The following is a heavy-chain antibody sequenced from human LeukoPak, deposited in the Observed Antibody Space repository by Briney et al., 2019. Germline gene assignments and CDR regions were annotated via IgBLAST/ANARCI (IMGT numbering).Heavy chain of an antibody. CDR2: ISGRGSVS. V-gene: IGHV3-48*02. J-gene: IGHJ4*02. D-gene: IGHD2-15*01. CDR3: ARDGGFGFLAAFDI. CDR1: GFTFSSYS. Sequence: GGSLRLSCAASGFTFSSYSMNWVRQAPGKGLEWISYISGRGSVSYYEDSVKGRFTISRDNAKNSLYLQMNSLRDEDTALYYCARDGGFGFLAAFDIWGQGTLVTVSS.